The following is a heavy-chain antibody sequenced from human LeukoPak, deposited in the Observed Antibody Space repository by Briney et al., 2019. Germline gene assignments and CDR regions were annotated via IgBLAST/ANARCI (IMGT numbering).Heavy chain of an antibody. J-gene: IGHJ4*02. CDR1: GFTFSSYW. V-gene: IGHV3-7*03. Sequence: HPGGSLRLSCAASGFTFSSYWMSWVRQAPGKGLEWVANIKQDGSEKYYVDSVKGRFTISRDNSKNTLYLQMNSLRAEDTAVYYCAKDKTLYGSGRTYFDYWGQGTLVTVSS. CDR2: IKQDGSEK. CDR3: AKDKTLYGSGRTYFDY. D-gene: IGHD3-10*01.